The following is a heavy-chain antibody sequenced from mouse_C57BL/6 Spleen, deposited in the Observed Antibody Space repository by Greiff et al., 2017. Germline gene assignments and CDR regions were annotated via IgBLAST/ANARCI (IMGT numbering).Heavy chain of an antibody. D-gene: IGHD3-2*02. CDR1: GFTFSDYY. CDR2: INYDGSST. Sequence: EVQLVESEGGLVQPGSSMKLSCTASGFTFSDYYMAWVRQVPEKGLEWVANINYDGSSTYYLDSLKSRFIISRDNAKNILYLQMSSLKSEDTATYYCARVSSGFFAYWGQGTLVTVSA. J-gene: IGHJ3*01. CDR3: ARVSSGFFAY. V-gene: IGHV5-16*01.